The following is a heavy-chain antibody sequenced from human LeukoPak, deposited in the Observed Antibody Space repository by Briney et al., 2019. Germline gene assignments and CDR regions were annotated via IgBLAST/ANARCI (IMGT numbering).Heavy chain of an antibody. Sequence: GRSLRLSCAASGFTFRSYGMHWVRQAPGKGLEWVAFIRCDGRNEYYGDSVKGRFTISRDNSKNTLYLQINRLRAEDTAIYYCARDLSTTFGVVSPGGDYWGQGTLVTVSS. D-gene: IGHD3-3*01. J-gene: IGHJ4*02. CDR1: GFTFRSYG. CDR3: ARDLSTTFGVVSPGGDY. CDR2: IRCDGRNE. V-gene: IGHV3-33*01.